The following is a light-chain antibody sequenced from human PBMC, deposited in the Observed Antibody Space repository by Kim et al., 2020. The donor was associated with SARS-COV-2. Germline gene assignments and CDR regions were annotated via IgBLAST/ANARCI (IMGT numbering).Light chain of an antibody. Sequence: LGQTVRMTYQRDSRRKDYGARYQQKTGEAPVRLIYNKNNSPSWVPDRFSVSTSGNTASLTITGAQAEDEADYYCYSRENSADHLGVFGGGTQLTVL. CDR3: YSRENSADHLGV. J-gene: IGLJ3*02. V-gene: IGLV3-19*01. CDR2: NKN. CDR1: SRRKDY.